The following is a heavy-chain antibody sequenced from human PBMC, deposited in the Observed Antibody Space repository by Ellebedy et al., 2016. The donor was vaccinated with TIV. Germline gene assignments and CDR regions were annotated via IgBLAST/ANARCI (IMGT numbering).Heavy chain of an antibody. V-gene: IGHV3-7*01. Sequence: GESLKISCAASGFTFKNYGMHWVRQAPGRGLAWVANIKLGGSERNYVDSVKGRFTISRDNAKNSLYLQMNSLRAEDTAVYYCARDAIVTPTVTAVGFCFDHWGQGTRVTVSS. CDR2: IKLGGSER. CDR3: ARDAIVTPTVTAVGFCFDH. J-gene: IGHJ4*02. CDR1: GFTFKNYG. D-gene: IGHD2/OR15-2a*01.